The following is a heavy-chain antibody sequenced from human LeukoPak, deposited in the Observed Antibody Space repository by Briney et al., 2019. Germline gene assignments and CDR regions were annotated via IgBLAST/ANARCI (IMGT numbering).Heavy chain of an antibody. CDR3: ARELVGAALDY. CDR1: GFTFSLYA. J-gene: IGHJ4*02. CDR2: ISGDGGDT. V-gene: IGHV3-64*01. D-gene: IGHD1-26*01. Sequence: GGSLRLSCAASGFTFSLYALHWVRQAPGKGLEYVSAISGDGGDTYHANSVKGRFTISRDNSKNTLSLQMGSLRTEDMAVYYCARELVGAALDYWGQGTLVTVSS.